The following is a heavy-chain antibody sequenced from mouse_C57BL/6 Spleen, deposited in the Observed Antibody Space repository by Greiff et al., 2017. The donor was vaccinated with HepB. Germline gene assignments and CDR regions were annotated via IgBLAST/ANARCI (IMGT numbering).Heavy chain of an antibody. V-gene: IGHV5-4*01. CDR2: ISDGGSYT. D-gene: IGHD2-2*01. Sequence: DVQLVESGGGLVKPGGSLKLSCAASGFTFSSYAMSWVRQTPEKRLEWVATISDGGSYTYYPDNVKGRFTISRDNAKNNLYRQMSHLKSEDTAMYYCARETMVTTGYFDYWGQGTTLTVSS. CDR3: ARETMVTTGYFDY. CDR1: GFTFSSYA. J-gene: IGHJ2*01.